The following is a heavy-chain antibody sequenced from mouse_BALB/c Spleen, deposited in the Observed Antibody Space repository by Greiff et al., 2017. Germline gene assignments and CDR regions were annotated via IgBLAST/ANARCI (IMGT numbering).Heavy chain of an antibody. Sequence: QVQLQQSGPELVKPGASVKISCKASGYAFSSSWMNWVKQRPGQGLEWIGRIYPGDGDTNYNGKFKGKATLTADKSSSTAYMQLSSLTSVDSAVYFCARLDPGFAYWGQGTLVTVSA. CDR1: GYAFSSSW. J-gene: IGHJ3*01. CDR3: ARLDPGFAY. V-gene: IGHV1-82*01. CDR2: IYPGDGDT.